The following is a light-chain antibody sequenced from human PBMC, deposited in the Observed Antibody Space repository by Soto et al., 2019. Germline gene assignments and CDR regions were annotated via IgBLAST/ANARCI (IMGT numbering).Light chain of an antibody. CDR2: AAS. Sequence: AIQLTQSPSSLSASVGDRVTIACRASQGISGPLAWYQQKPGKAPQLLISAASNLESGVPSRFSGSGSGTEFTLTISSLQPEDFATYYCQHFKNYPPTFGRGTRVEIK. J-gene: IGKJ4*01. CDR1: QGISGP. V-gene: IGKV1D-13*01. CDR3: QHFKNYPPT.